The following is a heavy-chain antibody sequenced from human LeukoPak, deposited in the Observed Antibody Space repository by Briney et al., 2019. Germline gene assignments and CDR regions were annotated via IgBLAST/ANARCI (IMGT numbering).Heavy chain of an antibody. D-gene: IGHD1-7*01. CDR1: GFTFGDYA. CDR2: IRSKAYGGTT. Sequence: PGGSLRLSCTASGFTFGDYAMSWVRQAPGKGLEWVGFIRSKAYGGTTEYAASVKGRFTISRDDSKSIAYLQMNSLKTEDTAVYYCRGWNYGNAFDIWGQGTMVTVSS. CDR3: RGWNYGNAFDI. J-gene: IGHJ3*02. V-gene: IGHV3-49*04.